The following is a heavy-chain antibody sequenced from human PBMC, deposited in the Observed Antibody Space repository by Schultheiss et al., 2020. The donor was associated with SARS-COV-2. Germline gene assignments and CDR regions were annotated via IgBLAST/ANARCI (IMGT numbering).Heavy chain of an antibody. CDR2: IFSGGST. CDR3: ARSYCGGDCYYYYYGMDV. CDR1: GFTVSSNY. V-gene: IGHV3-53*01. D-gene: IGHD2-21*02. J-gene: IGHJ6*02. Sequence: RSLRLSCAASGFTVSSNYMSWVRQAPGKGLEWVSVIFSGGSTYYADSVKGRFTISRDNSKNTLYLQMNSLRVEDTAVYYCARSYCGGDCYYYYYGMDVWGQGTTVTVSS.